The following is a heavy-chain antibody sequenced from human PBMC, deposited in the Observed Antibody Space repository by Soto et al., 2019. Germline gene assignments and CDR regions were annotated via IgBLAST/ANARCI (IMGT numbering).Heavy chain of an antibody. V-gene: IGHV4-38-2*02. CDR3: ATDSSARIRLCDP. Sequence: SETLSLACAVSGYSISSGYYWGWIRQPPGKGLEWIGSIYHSGSTYYNPSLKSRVTISVDTSKNQFSLKLSYVTAADTAVYYCATDSSARIRLCDPGGQGGLVTV. CDR2: IYHSGST. D-gene: IGHD2-15*01. J-gene: IGHJ5*02. CDR1: GYSISSGYY.